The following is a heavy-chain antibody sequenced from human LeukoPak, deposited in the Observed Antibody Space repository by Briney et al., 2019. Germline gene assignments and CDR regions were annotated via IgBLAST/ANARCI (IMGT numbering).Heavy chain of an antibody. CDR1: GGSISSGGYY. D-gene: IGHD3-16*01. J-gene: IGHJ4*02. Sequence: PSQTLSLTCTVSGGSISSGGYYWSWIRQHPGKGLEWIGYIYYSGSTYYNPSLKSRVTISVDTSKNQFSLKLSSVTAAGTAVYYCARGLHSISRPGFDYWGQGTLVTVSS. CDR3: ARGLHSISRPGFDY. V-gene: IGHV4-31*03. CDR2: IYYSGST.